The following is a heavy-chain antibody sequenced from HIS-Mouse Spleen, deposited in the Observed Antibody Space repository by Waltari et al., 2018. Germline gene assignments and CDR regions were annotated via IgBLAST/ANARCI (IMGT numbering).Heavy chain of an antibody. CDR3: ARDYGDNWFDP. Sequence: QLQLQESGPGLVKPSETLSLPCTVPGRSIRSSSYYWGWIRQPPGKGLEWIGSIYYSGSTYYNPSLKSRVTISVDTSKNQFSLKLSSVTAADTAVYYCARDYGDNWFDPWGQGTLVTVSS. V-gene: IGHV4-39*07. CDR2: IYYSGST. D-gene: IGHD4-17*01. CDR1: GRSIRSSSYY. J-gene: IGHJ5*02.